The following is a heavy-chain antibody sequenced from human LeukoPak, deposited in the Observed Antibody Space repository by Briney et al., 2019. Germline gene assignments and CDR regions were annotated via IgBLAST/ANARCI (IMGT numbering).Heavy chain of an antibody. CDR2: IYYSGST. CDR3: ARGGNLVYWFDP. CDR1: GGSISSGGYY. D-gene: IGHD3-16*01. J-gene: IGHJ5*02. Sequence: PSETLSLTCTVSGGSISSGGYYWRWIRQHPGTGLEWTGYIYYSGSTYYNPSLKSRVTISVDTSKNQFSLKLSSVTAADTAVYYCARGGNLVYWFDPWGQGTLVTVSS. V-gene: IGHV4-31*03.